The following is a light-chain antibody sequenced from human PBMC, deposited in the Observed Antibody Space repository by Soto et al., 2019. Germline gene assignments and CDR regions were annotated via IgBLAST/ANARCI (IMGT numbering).Light chain of an antibody. CDR1: NIGSKS. CDR3: QVWDTSSDHPV. V-gene: IGLV3-21*04. Sequence: SYELTQPPSVSVAPGKTARITCEGNNIGSKSVHWYQQKPGQAPMLVISYDTDRPSGIPERFSGSNSGNTATLTISRVEAGDEADYYCQVWDTSSDHPVFGGGTKLTVL. J-gene: IGLJ2*01. CDR2: YDT.